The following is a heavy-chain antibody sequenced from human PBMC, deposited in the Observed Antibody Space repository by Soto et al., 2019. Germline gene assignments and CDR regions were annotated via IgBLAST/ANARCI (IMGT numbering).Heavy chain of an antibody. Sequence: QVQLVQSGAEVKKPGSSVKVSCKASGGTFSSYAISWVRQAPGQGLEWMGGIIPIFGTANYAQKFQGRVTITADESTSTAYMELSSLRSEDTAVYYCVRMEMATSIPPPPYYFDYWGQGTLVTVSS. CDR2: IIPIFGTA. D-gene: IGHD5-12*01. J-gene: IGHJ4*02. CDR3: VRMEMATSIPPPPYYFDY. CDR1: GGTFSSYA. V-gene: IGHV1-69*12.